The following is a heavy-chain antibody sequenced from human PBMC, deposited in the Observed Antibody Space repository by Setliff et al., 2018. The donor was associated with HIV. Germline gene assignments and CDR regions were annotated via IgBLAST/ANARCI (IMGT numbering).Heavy chain of an antibody. CDR3: ARRAFKDGYKRSYFDY. CDR1: GGSINNFY. Sequence: ASETLSLTCTVSGGSINNFYWSWIRQPPGKGLEWIGYISTSGSTKYNPSLKSRVTILVDPSNNQFSLKLSSVTAADTAVYYCARRAFKDGYKRSYFDYWGQGTLVTVSS. CDR2: ISTSGST. J-gene: IGHJ4*02. V-gene: IGHV4-4*09. D-gene: IGHD5-12*01.